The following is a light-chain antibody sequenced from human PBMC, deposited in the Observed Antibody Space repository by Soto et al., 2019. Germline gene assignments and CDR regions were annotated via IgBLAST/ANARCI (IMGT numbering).Light chain of an antibody. Sequence: EVVMTQSPATLSVSPGEGVTPSCRASQGIGDTLAWYQHKPGQTPSLLIYDTSPRATGLPARFSGSRSGPEFTLSIISLQSEDFEIYYCQPYDSWALTCGGGTKVESK. CDR2: DTS. CDR3: QPYDSWALT. J-gene: IGKJ4*01. CDR1: QGIGDT. V-gene: IGKV3-15*01.